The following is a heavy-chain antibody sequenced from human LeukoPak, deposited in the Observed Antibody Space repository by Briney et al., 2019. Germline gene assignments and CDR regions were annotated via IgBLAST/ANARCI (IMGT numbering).Heavy chain of an antibody. D-gene: IGHD4-17*01. V-gene: IGHV1-18*01. CDR1: GYSFTSYG. CDR3: AREGDYGDYFDY. Sequence: ASVKVSCKASGYSFTSYGISWVRQAPGQGLEWMGWISAYNGNTNYAQKLQGRVTITTDTSTSTAYMELRSLRSDDTAVFYCAREGDYGDYFDYWGQGTLVTVSS. CDR2: ISAYNGNT. J-gene: IGHJ4*02.